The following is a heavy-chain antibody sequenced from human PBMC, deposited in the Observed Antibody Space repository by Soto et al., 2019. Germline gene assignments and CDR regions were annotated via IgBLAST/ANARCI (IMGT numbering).Heavy chain of an antibody. D-gene: IGHD3-3*01. CDR3: ARAIYDFWSGYYPAPYYYYGMDV. Sequence: SETLSLTCTVSGGSVSSGSYYWSWIRQPPGKGLEWIGYIYYSGSTNYNPSLKSRVTISVDTSKNQFSLKLSSVTAADTAVYYCARAIYDFWSGYYPAPYYYYGMDVWGQGTTVTVSS. CDR2: IYYSGST. CDR1: GGSVSSGSYY. V-gene: IGHV4-61*01. J-gene: IGHJ6*02.